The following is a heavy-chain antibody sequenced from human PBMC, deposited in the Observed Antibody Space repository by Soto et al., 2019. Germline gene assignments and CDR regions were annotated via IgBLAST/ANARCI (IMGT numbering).Heavy chain of an antibody. D-gene: IGHD2-2*02. J-gene: IGHJ4*02. CDR1: GFTLGDYW. CDR3: ARDISNGYNSY. V-gene: IGHV3-74*01. Sequence: GGSLRLSCTASGFTLGDYWMHWVRQIPGKGLVWVSRINKDGSVTNYAESVTGRFTISRDNAKNTLFLQMNSLRADDTAVYYCARDISNGYNSYWGQGTLVTVS. CDR2: INKDGSVT.